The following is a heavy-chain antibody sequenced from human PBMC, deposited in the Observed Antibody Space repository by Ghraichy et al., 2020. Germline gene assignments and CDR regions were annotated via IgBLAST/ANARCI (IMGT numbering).Heavy chain of an antibody. D-gene: IGHD3-22*01. CDR3: AKGGSGGSSGYYFYFDY. J-gene: IGHJ4*02. CDR2: ISDSGGST. V-gene: IGHV3-23*01. CDR1: GFTFSSYA. Sequence: LSLTCAASGFTFSSYAMTWVRQAPGKGLEWVSGISDSGGSTYYADSVQGRFTISRDNSKNTLYLQMNSLRAEDTAVYYCAKGGSGGSSGYYFYFDYWGQGTLVTVSS.